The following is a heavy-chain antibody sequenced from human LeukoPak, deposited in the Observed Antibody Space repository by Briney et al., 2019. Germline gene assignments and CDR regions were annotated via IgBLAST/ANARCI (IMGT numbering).Heavy chain of an antibody. CDR2: ISSNGGST. J-gene: IGHJ4*02. V-gene: IGHV3-64D*06. CDR1: GFTFSRYA. D-gene: IGHD2-8*01. CDR3: VKGYATPKSRYYFDY. Sequence: PGGSLRLSCSASGFTFSRYAMHWVRQAPGKGLEYVSAISSNGGSTYYADSVKGRFTISRDNSRNTLHLQMSSLRVEDTAVYYCVKGYATPKSRYYFDYWGQGTLVTVSS.